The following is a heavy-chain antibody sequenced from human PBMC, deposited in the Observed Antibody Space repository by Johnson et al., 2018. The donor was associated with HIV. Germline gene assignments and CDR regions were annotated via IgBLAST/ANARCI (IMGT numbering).Heavy chain of an antibody. CDR1: GFTFSSYA. J-gene: IGHJ3*02. CDR2: ISYDGSNK. CDR3: ARSPRQWLDHDAFDI. Sequence: QVQLLESGGGVVQPGRSLRLSCAASGFTFSSYAMHWVRQAPGKGLEWVAVISYDGSNKYYADSVKGRFTISRDNSKNTLYLQMNSLRAEDTAVYYCARSPRQWLDHDAFDIWGQGTMVTVSS. D-gene: IGHD6-19*01. V-gene: IGHV3-30*04.